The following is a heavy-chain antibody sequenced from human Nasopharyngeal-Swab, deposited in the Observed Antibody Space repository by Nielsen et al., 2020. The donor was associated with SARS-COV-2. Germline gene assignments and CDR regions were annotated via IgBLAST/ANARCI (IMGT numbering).Heavy chain of an antibody. Sequence: GGSLRLSCAASGFTFSTNGMHWVRQAPGKGLEWVAVISHDGSNKYYEDSVKGLFTISRDNSKNTLYLQMNSLRAEATAVYYCARDRYYYDRSGFPLDYWGQGTLVTVSS. D-gene: IGHD3-22*01. J-gene: IGHJ4*02. CDR2: ISHDGSNK. V-gene: IGHV3-30*03. CDR3: ARDRYYYDRSGFPLDY. CDR1: GFTFSTNG.